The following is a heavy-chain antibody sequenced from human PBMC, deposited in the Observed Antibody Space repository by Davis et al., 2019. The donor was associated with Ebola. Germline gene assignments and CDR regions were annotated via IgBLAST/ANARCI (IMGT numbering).Heavy chain of an antibody. V-gene: IGHV1-69*13. D-gene: IGHD6-13*01. J-gene: IGHJ4*02. CDR3: ARGVLHSSSWYDYFDY. CDR2: IIPIFGTA. Sequence: SVKVSCKASGGTFSSYAISWVRQAPGQGLEWMGGIIPIFGTANYAQKFQGRVTITADESTSTAYMELSSLRSEDTAVYYCARGVLHSSSWYDYFDYWGQGTLVTVSS. CDR1: GGTFSSYA.